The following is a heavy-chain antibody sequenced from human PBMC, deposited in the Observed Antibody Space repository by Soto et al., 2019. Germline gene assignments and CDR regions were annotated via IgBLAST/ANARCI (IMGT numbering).Heavy chain of an antibody. CDR2: IYYSGST. Sequence: SETLSLTCTVSGGSISSSSYYWGWIRQPPGKGLEWIGSIYYSGSTYYNPSLKSRVTISVDTSKNQFSLKRSSVTAADTAVYYCARYGGGYCSSTSCYIDYWGQGTLVTVSS. J-gene: IGHJ4*02. D-gene: IGHD2-2*02. CDR3: ARYGGGYCSSTSCYIDY. V-gene: IGHV4-39*01. CDR1: GGSISSSSYY.